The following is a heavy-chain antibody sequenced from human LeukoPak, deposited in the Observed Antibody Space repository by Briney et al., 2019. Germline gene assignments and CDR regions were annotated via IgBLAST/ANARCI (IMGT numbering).Heavy chain of an antibody. V-gene: IGHV3-23*01. Sequence: PGGSLRLSCAASGFTFSSHAMSWVRQAPGKGLEWVSVITGSGVDTYYAGSVKGRFTISRDNSKNTLYVQMNSLRAGDTALYYCAKDAEGTNLGPYYFDYWGQGTLVTVSS. J-gene: IGHJ4*02. CDR3: AKDAEGTNLGPYYFDY. D-gene: IGHD1-7*01. CDR1: GFTFSSHA. CDR2: ITGSGVDT.